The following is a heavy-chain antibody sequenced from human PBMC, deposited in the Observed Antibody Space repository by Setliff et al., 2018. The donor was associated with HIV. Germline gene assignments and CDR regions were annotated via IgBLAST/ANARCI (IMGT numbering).Heavy chain of an antibody. CDR2: IYHHGTT. J-gene: IGHJ6*02. CDR3: ARGGPTGAFGLDV. Sequence: SENLSLTRAVSDYSTSSGYYWGWSRQHPGKGLEWIGNIYHHGTTYYYPSLKGRVTISLDTSNNQFSLNLNSVTAADTAVYYCARGGPTGAFGLDVWGQGTTVTVSS. V-gene: IGHV4-38-2*01. D-gene: IGHD4-17*01. CDR1: DYSTSSGYY.